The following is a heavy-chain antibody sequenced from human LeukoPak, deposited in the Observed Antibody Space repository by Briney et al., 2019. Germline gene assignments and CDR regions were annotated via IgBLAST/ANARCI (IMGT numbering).Heavy chain of an antibody. J-gene: IGHJ3*02. D-gene: IGHD5-18*01. CDR2: IYTSGST. Sequence: SQTLSLTCTVSGGSISSGSYYWSWIRQPAGKGLEWIGRIYTSGSTNYNPSLKSRVTISVDTSKNQFSLKLSSVTAADTAAYYCARGHSLLGSYGLLDAFDIWGQGTMVTVSS. V-gene: IGHV4-61*02. CDR1: GGSISSGSYY. CDR3: ARGHSLLGSYGLLDAFDI.